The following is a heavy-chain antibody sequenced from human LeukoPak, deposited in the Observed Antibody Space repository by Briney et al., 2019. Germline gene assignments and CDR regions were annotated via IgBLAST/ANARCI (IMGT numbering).Heavy chain of an antibody. V-gene: IGHV1-69*13. J-gene: IGHJ4*02. CDR2: IIPIFGTA. CDR3: ASGDVASYYFDY. D-gene: IGHD2-15*01. CDR1: GGTFSIYA. Sequence: GASVNVSCTASGGTFSIYAISWVRQAPGQGLEWMGGIIPIFGTANYAQKFQGRVTITADESTSTAYMELSSLRSEDTAVYYCASGDVASYYFDYWGQGTLVTVSS.